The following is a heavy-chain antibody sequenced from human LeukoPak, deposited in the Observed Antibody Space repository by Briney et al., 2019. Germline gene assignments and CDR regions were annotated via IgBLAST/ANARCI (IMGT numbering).Heavy chain of an antibody. CDR2: ISGSGGST. V-gene: IGHV3-23*01. Sequence: GGSLRLSCAASGFTFSSYAMSWVRQAPGKGLEWVSAISGSGGSTYYADSVKGRFTISRDNSKNTLFLQINSLRAEDTAVYYCARGFQYGHFYYAMDVWGQGTTVTVSS. CDR3: ARGFQYGHFYYAMDV. J-gene: IGHJ6*02. CDR1: GFTFSSYA. D-gene: IGHD2-2*01.